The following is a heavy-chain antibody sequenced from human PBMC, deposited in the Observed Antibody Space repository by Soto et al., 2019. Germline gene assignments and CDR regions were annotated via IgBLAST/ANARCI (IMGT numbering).Heavy chain of an antibody. J-gene: IGHJ6*02. V-gene: IGHV1-46*01. Sequence: ASVKVSCKASGYTFTSYYMHWVRQAPGQGLEWMGIINPSGGSTSYAQKFQGRVTMTRDTSTSTVYMELSSLRSEDTAVYYCASGITMVRGVPDPNYYYYGMDVWGQGTTVTVS. D-gene: IGHD3-10*01. CDR1: GYTFTSYY. CDR2: INPSGGST. CDR3: ASGITMVRGVPDPNYYYYGMDV.